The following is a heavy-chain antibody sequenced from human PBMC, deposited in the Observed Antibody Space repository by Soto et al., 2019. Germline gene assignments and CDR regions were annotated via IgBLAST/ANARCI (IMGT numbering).Heavy chain of an antibody. Sequence: PSETLSLTCTVSGGSISSYYWSWIRQPPGKGLEWIGYIYYSGSTNYNPSLKSRVTINADTSKNQFSLHLNSVTPEDTAVYYCARDGNWRLDYWGQGALVTVSS. CDR1: GGSISSYY. CDR3: ARDGNWRLDY. CDR2: IYYSGST. J-gene: IGHJ4*02. V-gene: IGHV4-59*12. D-gene: IGHD1-1*01.